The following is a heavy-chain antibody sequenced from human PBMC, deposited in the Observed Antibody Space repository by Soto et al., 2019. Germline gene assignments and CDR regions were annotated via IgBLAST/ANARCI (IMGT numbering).Heavy chain of an antibody. J-gene: IGHJ6*02. V-gene: IGHV4-59*12. Sequence: SETLSLTCTVSGGSMISYYWSWIRQPPGRGLEWIGFIYYAGSTNYNPSLKSRVTISVDTSKNQFSLKLSSATASDTAMYYCARTESGYSYGFADVWGQGTTVTVSS. D-gene: IGHD5-18*01. CDR1: GGSMISYY. CDR3: ARTESGYSYGFADV. CDR2: IYYAGST.